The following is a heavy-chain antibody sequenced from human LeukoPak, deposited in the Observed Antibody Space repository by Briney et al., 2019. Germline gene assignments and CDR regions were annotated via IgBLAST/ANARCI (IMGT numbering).Heavy chain of an antibody. D-gene: IGHD5-18*01. V-gene: IGHV1-2*02. CDR1: GYTFTSYG. CDR2: INPNSGGT. CDR3: ARAPRGYSYGCGY. Sequence: ASVKVSCKASGYTFTSYGISWVRQAPGQGLEWMGWINPNSGGTNYAQKFRGRVTMTRDTSISTAYMGLSRLRSDDTAVYYCARAPRGYSYGCGYWGQGTLVTVSS. J-gene: IGHJ4*02.